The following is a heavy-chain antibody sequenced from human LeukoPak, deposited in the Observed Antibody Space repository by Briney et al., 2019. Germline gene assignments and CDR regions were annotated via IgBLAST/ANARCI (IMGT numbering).Heavy chain of an antibody. CDR1: GGTFSSYA. V-gene: IGHV1-2*06. CDR3: ARDLGGQVGATDY. Sequence: ASVKVSCKASGGTFSSYAISWVRQAPGQGLEWMGRINPNSGGTNYAQKFQGRVTMTRDTSISTAYMELSRLRSDDTAVYYCARDLGGQVGATDYWGQGTLVTVSS. CDR2: INPNSGGT. D-gene: IGHD1-26*01. J-gene: IGHJ4*02.